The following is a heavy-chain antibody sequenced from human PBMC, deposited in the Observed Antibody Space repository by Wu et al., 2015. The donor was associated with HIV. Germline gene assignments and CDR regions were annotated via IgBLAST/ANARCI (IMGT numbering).Heavy chain of an antibody. D-gene: IGHD2/OR15-2a*01. Sequence: QVQLVQSGAEVKKLGASVKVSCKVSGHTLTDLSLHWVRQAPGKGLEWMGGFDPEDEETIYAQKFQGRVIMTEDTSTDTAYMELSSLRSKDTAVYYCAISAYDATLDYWGQGTLVTVSS. V-gene: IGHV1-24*01. CDR2: FDPEDEET. CDR1: GHTLTDLS. J-gene: IGHJ4*02. CDR3: AISAYDATLDY.